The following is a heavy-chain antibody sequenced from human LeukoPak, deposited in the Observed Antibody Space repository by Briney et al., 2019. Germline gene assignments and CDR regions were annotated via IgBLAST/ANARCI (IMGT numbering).Heavy chain of an antibody. D-gene: IGHD1-26*01. V-gene: IGHV1-2*02. CDR1: GYTFTDYY. J-gene: IGHJ4*02. CDR3: ARAIFVGYSGFDY. Sequence: ASVKVSCKASGYTFTDYYMHWVRQVPGQGLEWMGWINPNSGGTNYAQKFQGRVTLTRDTSISTAYMELSRLRSDDTAVYYCARAIFVGYSGFDYWGQGTPVTVSS. CDR2: INPNSGGT.